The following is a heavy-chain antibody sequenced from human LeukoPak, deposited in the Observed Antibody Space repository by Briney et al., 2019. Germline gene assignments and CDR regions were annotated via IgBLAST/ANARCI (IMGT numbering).Heavy chain of an antibody. J-gene: IGHJ5*02. CDR3: AKDVSWNWFDP. V-gene: IGHV3-30*18. CDR1: GFIFSSYG. CDR2: ISYDGSNK. Sequence: GGSLRLSCAASGFIFSSYGTHWVRQAPGKGLEWVAVISYDGSNKCYADSVKGRFTISRDNSKNTLYLQMNTLRAEDTAVYYCAKDVSWNWFDPWGQGGLVSVSS.